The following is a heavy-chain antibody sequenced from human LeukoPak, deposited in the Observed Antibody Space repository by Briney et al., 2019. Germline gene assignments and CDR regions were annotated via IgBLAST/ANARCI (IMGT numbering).Heavy chain of an antibody. CDR3: ARDSSGYQDSDY. Sequence: SETLSLTCTVSGGPISSGDYYWSWIRQPPGKGLEWIGYIYYSGSTYYNPSLKSRVTISVDTSKNQFSLKLGSVTAADTAVYYCARDSSGYQDSDYWGQGTLVTVSS. CDR2: IYYSGST. CDR1: GGPISSGDYY. J-gene: IGHJ4*02. V-gene: IGHV4-30-4*01. D-gene: IGHD3-22*01.